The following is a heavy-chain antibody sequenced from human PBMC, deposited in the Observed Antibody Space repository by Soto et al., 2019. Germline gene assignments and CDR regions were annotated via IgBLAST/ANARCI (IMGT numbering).Heavy chain of an antibody. J-gene: IGHJ4*02. CDR2: IWYDGSNK. CDR1: GFTFSSYG. D-gene: IGHD6-19*01. CDR3: ARDKVRPSSGWYDSLDY. Sequence: GGSLRLSCAASGFTFSSYGMHWVRQAPGKGLEWVAVIWYDGSNKYYADSVKGRFTISRDNSKNTLYLQMNSLRAEDTAVYYCARDKVRPSSGWYDSLDYWGQGTLVTVPQ. V-gene: IGHV3-33*01.